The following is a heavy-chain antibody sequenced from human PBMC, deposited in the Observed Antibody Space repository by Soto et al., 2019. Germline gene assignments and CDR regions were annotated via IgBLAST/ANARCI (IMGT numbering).Heavy chain of an antibody. V-gene: IGHV3-33*01. CDR2: IWYDGSNK. Sequence: PGGSLRLSCAASGFTFSSYGMHWVHQAPGKGLEWVAVIWYDGSNKYYADSVKGRFTISRDNSKNTLYLQMNSLRAEDTAVYYCARDSCSSTSCYFNYYYYGMDVWGQGTTVTVSS. D-gene: IGHD2-2*01. CDR3: ARDSCSSTSCYFNYYYYGMDV. CDR1: GFTFSSYG. J-gene: IGHJ6*02.